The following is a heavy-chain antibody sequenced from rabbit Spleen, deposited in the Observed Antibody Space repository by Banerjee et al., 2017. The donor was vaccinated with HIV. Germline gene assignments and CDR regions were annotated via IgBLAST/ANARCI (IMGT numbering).Heavy chain of an antibody. Sequence: QSLEESGGDLVKPGASLTLTCTASGFTLSSNAMCWVRQAPGKGPEWIACIYTGSGSTYYATWAKGRFTISKTTSTTVTLQMTSLTAADTATYFCARGRYGGVGYAFDLDPRGPGTLVTVS. J-gene: IGHJ2*01. D-gene: IGHD6-1*01. CDR1: GFTLSSNA. CDR2: IYTGSGST. V-gene: IGHV1S40*01. CDR3: ARGRYGGVGYAFDLDP.